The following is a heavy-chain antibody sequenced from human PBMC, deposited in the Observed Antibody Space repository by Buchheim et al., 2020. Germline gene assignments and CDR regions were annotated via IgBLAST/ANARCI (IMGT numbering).Heavy chain of an antibody. CDR2: ISGSGGST. Sequence: EVQVVESGGGLVQPGGSLRLSCAASGFTFSSYAMSWVRQAPGKGLEWVSAISGSGGSTYYADSVKGRFTISRDNSKNTLYLQMNSLRAEDTAVYYCAKVFRVNCSSTSCYYYYGMDVWGQGTT. V-gene: IGHV3-23*04. J-gene: IGHJ6*02. CDR1: GFTFSSYA. D-gene: IGHD2-2*01. CDR3: AKVFRVNCSSTSCYYYYGMDV.